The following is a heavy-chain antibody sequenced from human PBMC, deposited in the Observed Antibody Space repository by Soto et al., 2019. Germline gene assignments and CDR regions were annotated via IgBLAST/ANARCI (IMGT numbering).Heavy chain of an antibody. CDR1: GYTFTSYG. Sequence: QVQLVQSGAEVKKPGASVKVSCKASGYTFTSYGISWVRQAPGQGLEWMGWISAYNGNTNYAQTLQGRVTMTTDTSTSTAYMELRSLRSDDTAVYYCARDTEAYYDFWSGGDTDYWGQGTLVTVSS. CDR2: ISAYNGNT. CDR3: ARDTEAYYDFWSGGDTDY. J-gene: IGHJ4*02. D-gene: IGHD3-3*01. V-gene: IGHV1-18*01.